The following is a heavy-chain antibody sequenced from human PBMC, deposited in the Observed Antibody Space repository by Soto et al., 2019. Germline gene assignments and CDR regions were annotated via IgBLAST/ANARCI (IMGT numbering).Heavy chain of an antibody. CDR3: ARRHSGGFFRFFDS. CDR1: GGSLSTNP. D-gene: IGHD2-15*01. Sequence: SVKVSCKASGGSLSTNPISWVRQAPGQGLEWMGGTGSGTGPGNHAQKFQGRLTVTADKSTSTVYMELTNLSSEDTAVYYCARRHSGGFFRFFDSWGQGTLVTVSS. V-gene: IGHV1-69*06. J-gene: IGHJ4*02. CDR2: TGSGTGPG.